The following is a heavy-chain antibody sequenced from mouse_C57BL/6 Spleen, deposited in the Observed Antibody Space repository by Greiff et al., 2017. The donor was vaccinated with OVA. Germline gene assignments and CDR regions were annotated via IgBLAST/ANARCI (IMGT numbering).Heavy chain of an antibody. J-gene: IGHJ4*01. CDR1: GYTFTTYP. CDR2: FHPYNDDT. Sequence: QVQLQQSGAELVKPGASVKMSCKASGYTFTTYPIEWMKQNHGKSLEWIGNFHPYNDDTKYNEKFKGKATLTVEKSSSTVYLELSRLTSDDSAVYYCARGGVWDDYGGYYYAMDYWGQGTSVTVSS. CDR3: ARGGVWDDYGGYYYAMDY. V-gene: IGHV1-47*01. D-gene: IGHD2-4*01.